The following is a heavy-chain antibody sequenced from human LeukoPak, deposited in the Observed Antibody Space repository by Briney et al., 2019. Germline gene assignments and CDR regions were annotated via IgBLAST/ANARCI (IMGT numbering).Heavy chain of an antibody. V-gene: IGHV1-2*02. CDR1: GYTFTGYY. J-gene: IGHJ4*02. CDR3: AIPYREPTVTITESTYGPKYYFDY. Sequence: GASVKVSCKASGYTFTGYYMHWVRQAPGQGLEWMGWINPNSGGTNYAQKFQGRVTMTRDTSISTAYMELSRLRSDDTAVYYCAIPYREPTVTITESTYGPKYYFDYWGQGTLVTVSS. D-gene: IGHD4-11*01. CDR2: INPNSGGT.